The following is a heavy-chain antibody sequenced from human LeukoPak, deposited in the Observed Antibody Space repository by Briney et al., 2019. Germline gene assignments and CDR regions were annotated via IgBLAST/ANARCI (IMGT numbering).Heavy chain of an antibody. CDR1: GFSLSTSGVG. CDR2: IYWNDDK. J-gene: IGHJ5*02. D-gene: IGHD6-13*01. V-gene: IGHV2-5*01. CDR3: AHRGEAAGMGNWFDP. Sequence: SGPTLVNPTQTLTLTCTFSGFSLSTSGVGVGWIRQPPGKALEWLALIYWNDDKRYSPSLKSRLTFTKDTSKNQVVLTMTNMDPVDTATYYCAHRGEAAGMGNWFDPWGQGTLVTVSS.